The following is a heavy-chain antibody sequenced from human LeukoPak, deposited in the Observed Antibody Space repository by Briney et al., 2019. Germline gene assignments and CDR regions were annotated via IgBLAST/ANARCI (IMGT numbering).Heavy chain of an antibody. CDR3: ARAGGELPDY. Sequence: SQTLSLTCTVSGGSISSGGYYWSWIRQPPGKGLEWIGYIYHSGSTYYNPSLKSRVTISVDRSKNQFSLKLSSVTAADTAVYYCARAGGELPDYWGQGTLVTVSS. CDR2: IYHSGST. D-gene: IGHD1-26*01. J-gene: IGHJ4*02. CDR1: GGSISSGGYY. V-gene: IGHV4-30-2*01.